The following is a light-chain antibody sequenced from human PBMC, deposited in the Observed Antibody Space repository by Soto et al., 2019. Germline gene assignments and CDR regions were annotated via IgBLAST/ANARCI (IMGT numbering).Light chain of an antibody. V-gene: IGLV1-40*01. CDR1: SSNIGAGYD. CDR2: GNS. Sequence: QSVLTHPPSVSGAPGQRVTISCTGSSSNIGAGYDVHWYQQLPGTAPKLLIYGNSNRPSGVPDRFSGSKSGTSASLAITGLQAEDEADYYCQSYDSSLMRVFGGGTQLTVL. CDR3: QSYDSSLMRV. J-gene: IGLJ3*02.